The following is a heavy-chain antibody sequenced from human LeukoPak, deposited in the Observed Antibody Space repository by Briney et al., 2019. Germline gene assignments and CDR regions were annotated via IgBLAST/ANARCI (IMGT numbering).Heavy chain of an antibody. D-gene: IGHD3-22*01. CDR3: AREWGLESSGYYYAY. CDR2: ITPIFGTA. J-gene: IGHJ4*02. Sequence: SVKVSCKASGGTFSRFTISWVRQAPGQGFEWMGGITPIFGTANFAQKFQGRVSITADESMSTAFMELSSLRSEDTAVYYCAREWGLESSGYYYAYWGQGTLVTVSS. V-gene: IGHV1-69*13. CDR1: GGTFSRFT.